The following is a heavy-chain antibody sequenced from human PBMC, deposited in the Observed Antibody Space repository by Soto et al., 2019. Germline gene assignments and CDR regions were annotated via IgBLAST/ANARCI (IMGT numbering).Heavy chain of an antibody. CDR2: ISYDGSNK. J-gene: IGHJ6*02. V-gene: IGHV3-30*18. CDR3: AKTRSGYRYGPSGSYYDGMDV. CDR1: GFSFSSYG. D-gene: IGHD5-18*01. Sequence: QVQLVESGGGVVQPGRSLRLSCAASGFSFSSYGMHWVRQAPGKGLEWVAVISYDGSNKYYADSVKGRFTISRDNSKNTLSLQMNSLRAEDTAGYYCAKTRSGYRYGPSGSYYDGMDVWGQGTTVTVSS.